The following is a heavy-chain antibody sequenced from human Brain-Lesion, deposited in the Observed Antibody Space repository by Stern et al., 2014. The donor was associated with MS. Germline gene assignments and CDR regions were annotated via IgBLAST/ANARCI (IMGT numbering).Heavy chain of an antibody. CDR2: IRNKANSYST. Sequence: VQLVQSGGGLVQPGGSLRLSCAASGFTFSDRFIDWVRQAPGKGLEWVGRIRNKANSYSTEYAASVKGRFTFSRDDSKNSLFVQMNNLRIEDTAIYYCARDNKVYGIDVLGQGTSVTVSS. V-gene: IGHV3-72*01. D-gene: IGHD2/OR15-2a*01. J-gene: IGHJ6*02. CDR3: ARDNKVYGIDV. CDR1: GFTFSDRF.